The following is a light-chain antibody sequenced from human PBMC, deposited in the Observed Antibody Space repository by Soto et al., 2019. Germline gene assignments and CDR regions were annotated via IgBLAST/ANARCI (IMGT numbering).Light chain of an antibody. Sequence: SSELTQPPSVSVAPGKTATITCEESNIGSHFVHWYQQKPGQAPVLVIFYDGDRPSGIPERFSASSSGNTATLTISRVEAGDEAAYYCQVYDSGRNHVVFGGGTKLTVL. CDR3: QVYDSGRNHVV. CDR1: NIGSHF. CDR2: YDG. J-gene: IGLJ2*01. V-gene: IGLV3-21*01.